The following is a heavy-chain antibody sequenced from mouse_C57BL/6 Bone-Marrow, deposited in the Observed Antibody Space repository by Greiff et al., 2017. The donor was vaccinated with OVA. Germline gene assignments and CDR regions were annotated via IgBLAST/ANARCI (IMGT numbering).Heavy chain of an antibody. V-gene: IGHV14-2*01. CDR1: GFNIKDYY. D-gene: IGHD1-1*01. CDR2: IDPEDGET. J-gene: IGHJ1*03. Sequence: EVQLQQSGAELVKPGASVKLSCTASGFNIKDYYMHWVKQRTEQGLEWIGRIDPEDGETKYAPKFQGKATITADTSSKTAYLQLSILTSEDTAVYYCALYGSSYWYFDVWGTGTTVTVSS. CDR3: ALYGSSYWYFDV.